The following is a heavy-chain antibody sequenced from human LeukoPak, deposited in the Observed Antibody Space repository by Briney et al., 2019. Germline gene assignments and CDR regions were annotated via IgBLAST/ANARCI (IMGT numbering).Heavy chain of an antibody. CDR2: INPDGSQK. CDR3: AKDRNYHGSGSYFAFDI. V-gene: IGHV3-7*03. J-gene: IGHJ3*02. CDR1: GFTFSGNW. D-gene: IGHD3-10*01. Sequence: GGSLRLSCEASGFTFSGNWMSWVRQAPGKGLEWVASINPDGSQKLYVDSVKGRFTISRDNTKGSLYLQMNSLGAEDTAVYYCAKDRNYHGSGSYFAFDIWGQGTMVTVSS.